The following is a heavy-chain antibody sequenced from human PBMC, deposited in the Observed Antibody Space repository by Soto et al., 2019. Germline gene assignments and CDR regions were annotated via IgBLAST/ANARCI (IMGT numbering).Heavy chain of an antibody. CDR1: GGSISSSSYY. CDR3: ARHARSSGWYTAPLDY. J-gene: IGHJ4*02. V-gene: IGHV4-39*01. Sequence: SETLSLTCTVSGGSISSSSYYWGWIRQPPGKGLEWIGSIYYSGSTYYNPSLKSRVTISVDTSKNQFSLKLSSVTAADTAVYYCARHARSSGWYTAPLDYWGQGTLVTVSS. CDR2: IYYSGST. D-gene: IGHD6-19*01.